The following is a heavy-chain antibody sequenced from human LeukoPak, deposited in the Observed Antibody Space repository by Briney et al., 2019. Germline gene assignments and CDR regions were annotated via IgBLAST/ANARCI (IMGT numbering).Heavy chain of an antibody. CDR2: IYYSGST. Sequence: SETLSLTCTVSGGSISSSSHYWGWIRQPPGKGLEWIGYIYYSGSTNYNPSLKSRVTISVDTSKNQFSLKLSSVTAADTAVYYCARALTVPLFDYWGQGTLVTVSS. V-gene: IGHV4-61*05. D-gene: IGHD2-2*01. CDR3: ARALTVPLFDY. CDR1: GGSISSSSHY. J-gene: IGHJ4*02.